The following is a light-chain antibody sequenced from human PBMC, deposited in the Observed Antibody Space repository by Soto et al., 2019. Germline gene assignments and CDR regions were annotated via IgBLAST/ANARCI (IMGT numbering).Light chain of an antibody. CDR1: QDVSSAS. J-gene: IGKJ4*01. CDR3: QQYNNWPPLT. Sequence: IVLTQSPGTLSWSPWERDTLSCRASQDVSSASLAWYQQKPGQALRLLIYGAASRATGIPDRFSGSGSGTEFTLTISSLQSEDFAVYFCQQYNNWPPLTCGGGTKGDIK. V-gene: IGKV3-20*01. CDR2: GAA.